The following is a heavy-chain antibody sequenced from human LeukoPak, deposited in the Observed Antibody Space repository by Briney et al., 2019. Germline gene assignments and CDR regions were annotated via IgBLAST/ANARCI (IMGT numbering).Heavy chain of an antibody. D-gene: IGHD2-21*02. J-gene: IGHJ4*02. Sequence: ASVRVSCTASGFTFSGHYIHWVRQAPGQGLEWMGYINPHSGGTSSPQKFQGRVTMTTDTSISAVYMELSSLTSDDTAMYYCVREGNELLSKNFDYWGQGSLVTVSS. CDR2: INPHSGGT. CDR1: GFTFSGHY. V-gene: IGHV1-2*02. CDR3: VREGNELLSKNFDY.